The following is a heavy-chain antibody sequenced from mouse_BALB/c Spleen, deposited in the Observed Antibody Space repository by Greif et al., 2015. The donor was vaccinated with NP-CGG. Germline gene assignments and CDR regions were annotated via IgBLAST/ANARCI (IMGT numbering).Heavy chain of an antibody. CDR2: IDPENGNT. Sequence: EVQLQQSGAELVRPGALVKLSCKASGFNIKDYYMHWVKQRPEQGLEWIGWIDPENGNTIYDPKLQGKASITADTSSNTAYLQLSSLTSEDSAVYYCARLGFAYWGQGTLVTVSA. CDR3: ARLGFAY. CDR1: GFNIKDYY. J-gene: IGHJ3*01. V-gene: IGHV14-1*02.